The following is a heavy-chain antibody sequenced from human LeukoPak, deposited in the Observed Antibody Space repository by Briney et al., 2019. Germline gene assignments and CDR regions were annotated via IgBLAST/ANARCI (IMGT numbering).Heavy chain of an antibody. D-gene: IGHD3-9*01. CDR1: GFTFSSYA. CDR3: AKNIPNLLTGRTNFDY. J-gene: IGHJ4*02. CDR2: ISGSGGST. V-gene: IGHV3-23*01. Sequence: GGSLRLSCAASGFTFSSYAMSWVRQAPGKGLEWVSAISGSGGSTYYADSVKGRFTISRYNSKTTLYLQMNSLRAEDTAVYYCAKNIPNLLTGRTNFDYWGQGTLVTVSS.